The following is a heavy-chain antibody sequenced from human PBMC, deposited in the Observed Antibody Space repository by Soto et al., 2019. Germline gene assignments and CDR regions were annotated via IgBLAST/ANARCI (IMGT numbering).Heavy chain of an antibody. V-gene: IGHV3-23*01. CDR2: ISVSGANT. CDR3: AKDRDSYGPLFYFDY. CDR1: GFTFSSYA. D-gene: IGHD5-18*01. J-gene: IGHJ4*02. Sequence: PGGSLRLSCAASGFTFSSYAMSWVRQAPGRGLEWVSTISVSGANTYYADSVRGRFTISRDTSNNTLYLQMNSLRAEDTALYYCAKDRDSYGPLFYFDYWGQGTLVTVSS.